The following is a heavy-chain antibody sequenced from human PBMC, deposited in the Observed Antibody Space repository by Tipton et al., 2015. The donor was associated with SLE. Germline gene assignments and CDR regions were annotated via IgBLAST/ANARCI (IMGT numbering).Heavy chain of an antibody. CDR1: DDSISTYY. CDR3: ARERGPALTTATFDGFDF. J-gene: IGHJ3*01. CDR2: LYARGTS. V-gene: IGHV4-4*07. Sequence: LRLSCSVSDDSISTYYWSWIRQPAGKGLEWLGRLYARGTSTYNPSLKGRVTMSADTSKRHFYLTLTSVTASDTAVYYCARERGPALTTATFDGFDFWGQGTMVTVSS. D-gene: IGHD1-14*01.